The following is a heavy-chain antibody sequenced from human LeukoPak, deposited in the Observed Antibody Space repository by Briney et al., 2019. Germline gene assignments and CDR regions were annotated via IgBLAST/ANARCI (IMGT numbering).Heavy chain of an antibody. D-gene: IGHD2-2*02. CDR1: GYSISSGYY. CDR3: ARRGYCSSTSCYREYYMDV. CDR2: IYYSGST. Sequence: SETLSLTCTVSGYSISSGYYWGWIRQPPGKGLEWIGSIYYSGSTYYNPSLKSRVTISVDTSKNQFSLKLSSVTAADTAVYYCARRGYCSSTSCYREYYMDVWGKGTTVTVSS. J-gene: IGHJ6*03. V-gene: IGHV4-38-2*02.